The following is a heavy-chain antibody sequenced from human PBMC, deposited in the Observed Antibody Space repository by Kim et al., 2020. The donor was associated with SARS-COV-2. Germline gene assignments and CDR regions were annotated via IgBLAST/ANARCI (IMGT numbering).Heavy chain of an antibody. J-gene: IGHJ4*02. V-gene: IGHV4-31*02. Sequence: SYYNPSLKSRVTKSVDTSKTQFSLELSSVTAADTAVYYCAGVIAARAYDYWGQGTLVTVSS. CDR2: S. CDR3: AGVIAARAYDY. D-gene: IGHD6-6*01.